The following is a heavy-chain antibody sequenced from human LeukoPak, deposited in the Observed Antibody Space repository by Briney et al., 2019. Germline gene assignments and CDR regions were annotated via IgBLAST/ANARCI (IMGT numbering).Heavy chain of an antibody. CDR3: ARAPYNWNTYYYYGMDV. CDR2: IIPIFGTA. CDR1: GGTFSSYA. J-gene: IGHJ6*02. V-gene: IGHV1-69*13. D-gene: IGHD1-1*01. Sequence: ASVKVSCKASGGTFSSYAISWVRQAPGQGLEWMGGIIPIFGTANYAQKFQGRVTITADESTSTAYMELSSLRSEDTAVYYCARAPYNWNTYYYYGMDVWGQGTTVTVSS.